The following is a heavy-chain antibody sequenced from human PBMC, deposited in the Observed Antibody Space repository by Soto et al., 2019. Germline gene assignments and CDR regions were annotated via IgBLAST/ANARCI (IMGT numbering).Heavy chain of an antibody. CDR3: ARDMIGDLLGPYYKVYYYAIDV. CDR2: ISWDSGSI. V-gene: IGHV3-9*02. J-gene: IGHJ6*02. D-gene: IGHD3-10*01. CDR1: GFTSDDYA. Sequence: SLRLSCEAYGFTSDDYAMHWVRQAPGKGLEWVSGISWDSGSIIYADSVKGRFIISRDNAKNSLYLQMNSLRAEDTALYYCARDMIGDLLGPYYKVYYYAIDVWGPGCTVTVS.